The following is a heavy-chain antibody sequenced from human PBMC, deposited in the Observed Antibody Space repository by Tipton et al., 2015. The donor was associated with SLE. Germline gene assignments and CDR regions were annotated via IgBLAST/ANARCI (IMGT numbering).Heavy chain of an antibody. CDR1: GFTFSSYS. CDR3: ARELPWGSANFWYFDL. V-gene: IGHV3-48*01. Sequence: GSLRLSCVASGFTFSSYSMNWVRQAPGKGLEWVSYISSSGSTVHSADSVKDRCTISRDNAKNSLYLQVNSLSAEDTAVYYCARELPWGSANFWYFDLWGRGTLVTVSS. CDR2: ISSSGSTV. D-gene: IGHD6-25*01. J-gene: IGHJ2*01.